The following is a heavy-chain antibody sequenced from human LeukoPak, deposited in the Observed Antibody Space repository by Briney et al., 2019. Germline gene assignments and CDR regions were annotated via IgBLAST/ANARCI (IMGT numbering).Heavy chain of an antibody. CDR2: MNPNSGNT. CDR3: TRTPRNWGTDF. Sequence: GASVKVSCXASGYTFTSYDINWVRLATGQGLEWMGWMNPNSGNTGYAQNFQGRVTMTRDTSISTAYMELSSLRSEDTAVSYCTRTPRNWGTDFWGQGTLVTVPS. J-gene: IGHJ4*02. D-gene: IGHD7-27*01. CDR1: GYTFTSYD. V-gene: IGHV1-8*01.